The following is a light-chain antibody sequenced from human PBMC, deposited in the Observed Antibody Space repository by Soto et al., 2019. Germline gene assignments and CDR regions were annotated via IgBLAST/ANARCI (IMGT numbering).Light chain of an antibody. CDR1: SSDVGGYDY. CDR2: EVS. J-gene: IGLJ2*01. V-gene: IGLV2-8*01. CDR3: RADAGSNNVV. Sequence: QSALTQPPSASGSPGQSVTISCTGTSSDVGGYDYVSWFQQYPGKAPKLMIYEVSKRPSGVPDRVSGSKAGNTASLTVSGLQAEDEADYYCRADAGSNNVVFGGGTKVTVL.